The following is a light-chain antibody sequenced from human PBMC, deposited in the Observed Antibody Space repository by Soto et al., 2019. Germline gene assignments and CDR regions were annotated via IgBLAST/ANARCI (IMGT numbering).Light chain of an antibody. CDR2: NNN. Sequence: QAVVTQPPSVSGAPGQRVTISCTGSSSNFGAGYDVHWYQRLPGTAPKLLIYNNNNRPSGVPDRFSSSKSDTSASLAITGLQAEDEADYYCQSYDTGLSGLVFGGGTKLTVL. CDR1: SSNFGAGYD. CDR3: QSYDTGLSGLV. J-gene: IGLJ2*01. V-gene: IGLV1-40*01.